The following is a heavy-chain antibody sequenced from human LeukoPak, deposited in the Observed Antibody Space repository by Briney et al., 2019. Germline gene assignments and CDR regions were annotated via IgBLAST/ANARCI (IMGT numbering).Heavy chain of an antibody. CDR3: ARVPLAYCGGDCYLFDY. V-gene: IGHV1-69*01. CDR2: IIPIFGTA. CDR1: GGTFSSYA. Sequence: GSSVKVSCKASGGTFSSYAISWVRQAPGRGLEWMGGIIPIFGTANYAQKFQGRVTITADESTSTAYMELSSLRSEDTAVYYCARVPLAYCGGDCYLFDYWGQGTLDTVSS. D-gene: IGHD2-21*02. J-gene: IGHJ4*02.